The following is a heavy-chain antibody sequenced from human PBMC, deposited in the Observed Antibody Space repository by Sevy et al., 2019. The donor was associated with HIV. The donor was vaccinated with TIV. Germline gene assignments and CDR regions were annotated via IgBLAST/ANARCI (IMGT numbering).Heavy chain of an antibody. CDR3: AKPYSSSWYYFDY. V-gene: IGHV4-39*01. CDR1: GGSISSSSYY. CDR2: IYYSGST. J-gene: IGHJ4*02. Sequence: SETLSLTCTVSGGSISSSSYYWGWIRQPPGKGLEWIGSIYYSGSTYYNPSPKSPVTISVDTPTNQFSLKQSSVTAADTAVYYCAKPYSSSWYYFDYWGQGTLVTVSS. D-gene: IGHD6-13*01.